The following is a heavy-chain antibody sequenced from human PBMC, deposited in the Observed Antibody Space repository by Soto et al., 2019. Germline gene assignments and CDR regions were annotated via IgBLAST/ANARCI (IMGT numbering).Heavy chain of an antibody. D-gene: IGHD3-22*01. CDR1: GFTFSSYG. J-gene: IGHJ4*02. Sequence: QVQLVESGGGVVQPGRSLRLSCAASGFTFSSYGMHWVRQAPDKGLEWVAVISYDGSNKYYADSVKGRFTISRDNSKNTLYLQMNSLRAEDTAVYYCAKDRRGSSGLSAIDYWGQGTLVTVSS. CDR3: AKDRRGSSGLSAIDY. CDR2: ISYDGSNK. V-gene: IGHV3-30*18.